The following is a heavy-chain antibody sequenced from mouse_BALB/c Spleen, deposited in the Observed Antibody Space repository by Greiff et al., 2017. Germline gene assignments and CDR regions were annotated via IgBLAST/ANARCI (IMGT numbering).Heavy chain of an antibody. CDR1: GFSLTSYG. CDR2: IWSGGST. Sequence: VKVVESGPGLVQPSQSLSITCTVSGFSLTSYGVHWVRQSPGKGLEWLGVIWSGGSTDYDAVFISRLSISKDNSKSKVFFKMNSLQANDTTIYYCARMYDFLYAMDDWGQGTSVTVSS. CDR3: ARMYDFLYAMDD. V-gene: IGHV2-2*02. J-gene: IGHJ4*01. D-gene: IGHD2-4*01.